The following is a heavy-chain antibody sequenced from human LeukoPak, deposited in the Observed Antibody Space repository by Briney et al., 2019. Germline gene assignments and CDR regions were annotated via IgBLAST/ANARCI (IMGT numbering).Heavy chain of an antibody. V-gene: IGHV4-61*02. J-gene: IGHJ1*01. CDR1: GGSISSGSYY. CDR2: VYTSGST. CDR3: ARDAGAEYFQH. Sequence: SETLSLTCTVSGGSISSGSYYWSWIRQPAGKGLEWIGRVYTSGSTNYNPSLKSRVTISLDTSKNQFSLKLSSVTAADTAVHYCARDAGAEYFQHWGQGTLVTVSS.